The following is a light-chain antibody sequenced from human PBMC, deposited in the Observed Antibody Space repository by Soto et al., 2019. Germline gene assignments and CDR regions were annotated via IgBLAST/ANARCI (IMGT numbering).Light chain of an antibody. CDR2: GAS. V-gene: IGKV3-15*01. CDR1: QSVNST. J-gene: IGKJ1*01. Sequence: EIVMTQSPATLSVSPGERATLSCRASQSVNSTLAWYQQKPGQAPRLLISGASTRATGIPARFSGSGSETEFTLTISSLQSEDFAVYYCQQYNNWWTFGQGTKVEMK. CDR3: QQYNNWWT.